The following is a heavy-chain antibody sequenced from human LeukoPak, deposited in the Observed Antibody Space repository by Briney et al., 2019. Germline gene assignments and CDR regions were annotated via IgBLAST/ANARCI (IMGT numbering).Heavy chain of an antibody. J-gene: IGHJ3*01. Sequence: SETLSLTCTVSGGSISSGSYYWSWIRQPAGKGLEWIGRIYTSGSTNYNPSLKSRVTISVDTSKNQFSLKLSSVTAADTAVYYCARALSXDAFXXWGQGTMVTVX. CDR2: IYTSGST. CDR3: ARALSXDAFXX. V-gene: IGHV4-61*02. CDR1: GGSISSGSYY.